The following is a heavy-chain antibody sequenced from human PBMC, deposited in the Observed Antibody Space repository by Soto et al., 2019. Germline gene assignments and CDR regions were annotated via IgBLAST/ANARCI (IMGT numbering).Heavy chain of an antibody. CDR3: ARDGYDSDCSGYYDYFDY. CDR1: GGTFSSYA. J-gene: IGHJ4*02. V-gene: IGHV1-69*12. Sequence: QVQLVQSGAEVKKPGSSVKVSCKASGGTFSSYAISWVRQAPGQGRAWMGGIIPIFGTANYAQKFKGRVKITADECTSTAYMEPRSLRCEDTGVYYCARDGYDSDCSGYYDYFDYWGQGTLVTVSS. CDR2: IIPIFGTA. D-gene: IGHD3-22*01.